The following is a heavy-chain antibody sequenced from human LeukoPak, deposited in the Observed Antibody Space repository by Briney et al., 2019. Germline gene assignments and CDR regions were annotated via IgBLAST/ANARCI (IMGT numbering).Heavy chain of an antibody. V-gene: IGHV3-74*01. CDR3: ARDGYNLTPLDY. J-gene: IGHJ4*02. CDR2: INYDGTST. D-gene: IGHD1-1*01. CDR1: GLTFNSHW. Sequence: GGSLRLSCAASGLTFNSHWMHWVRQAPGKGPVWVSRINYDGTSTDYADSVKGRFTISRDNAKNTLCPQMNSLRPEDTALYYCARDGYNLTPLDYWGQGTLVTVSS.